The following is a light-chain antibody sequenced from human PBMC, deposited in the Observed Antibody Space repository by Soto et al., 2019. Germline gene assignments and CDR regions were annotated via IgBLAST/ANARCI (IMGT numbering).Light chain of an antibody. V-gene: IGKV1-33*01. CDR2: DAP. Sequence: DIHVTQSPSALSASVGDIVTITCQASQDISDVLNWYQQQPGKAPKVLIYDAPKLQTGVPSRFSGRGSGKDFTFTISSLQPDDSGTYYCQQFYDRPITFGQGTRLE. CDR3: QQFYDRPIT. CDR1: QDISDV. J-gene: IGKJ5*01.